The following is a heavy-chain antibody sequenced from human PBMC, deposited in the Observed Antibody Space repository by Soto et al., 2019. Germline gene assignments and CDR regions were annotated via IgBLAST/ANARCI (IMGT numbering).Heavy chain of an antibody. D-gene: IGHD5-12*01. CDR1: GGSISSYY. CDR2: IYYSGST. V-gene: IGHV4-59*01. J-gene: IGHJ4*02. Sequence: SQTLSLTCTVSGGSISSYYWSWIRQPPGKGLEWIGYIYYSGSTNYNPSLKSRVTISVDTSKNQFSLKLTSVTAADTAVYYCARGPAGMATIRGNFDYWGQGTLVTVSS. CDR3: ARGPAGMATIRGNFDY.